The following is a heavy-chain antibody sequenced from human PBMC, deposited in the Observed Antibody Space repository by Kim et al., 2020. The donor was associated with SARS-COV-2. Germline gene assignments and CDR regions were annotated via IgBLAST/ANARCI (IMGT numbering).Heavy chain of an antibody. V-gene: IGHV4-61*01. J-gene: IGHJ3*01. CDR3: ASTTRAYYGSGGLAFD. CDR2: IYYSGST. CDR1: GGSVSSGSYY. D-gene: IGHD3-10*01. Sequence: SETLSLTCTVSGGSVSSGSYYWSWIRQPPGKGLEWIGYIYYSGSTNYNPSLKSRVTISVDTSKNQFSLKLSSVTAGDTAVYYCASTTRAYYGSGGLAFD.